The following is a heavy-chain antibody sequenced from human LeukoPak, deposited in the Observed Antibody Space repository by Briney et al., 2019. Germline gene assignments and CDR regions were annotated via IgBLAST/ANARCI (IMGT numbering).Heavy chain of an antibody. Sequence: PSETLSLTCTVSGGSISSYYWSWILQPPGKGLEWIGYIYYSGSTNYNPSLKSRVTISVDTSKNQFSLKLSSVTAADTAVYYCARAGNYGDPYFADWGQGTLVTVPS. CDR3: ARAGNYGDPYFAD. D-gene: IGHD4-17*01. J-gene: IGHJ4*02. CDR2: IYYSGST. V-gene: IGHV4-59*01. CDR1: GGSISSYY.